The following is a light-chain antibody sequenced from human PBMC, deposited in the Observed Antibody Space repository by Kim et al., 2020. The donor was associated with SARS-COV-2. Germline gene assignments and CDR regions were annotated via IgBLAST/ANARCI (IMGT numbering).Light chain of an antibody. CDR3: QQYNRYLLT. V-gene: IGKV1-5*03. Sequence: DIQMTQSPSTLSASVGDRVTITCRASQSISSWLAWYQQKPGKAPKLLIYKASSLESGVPSRFSGSGSGTEFTLTISSLQPDDFATYYCQQYNRYLLTFCGGTKVDIK. CDR2: KAS. J-gene: IGKJ4*01. CDR1: QSISSW.